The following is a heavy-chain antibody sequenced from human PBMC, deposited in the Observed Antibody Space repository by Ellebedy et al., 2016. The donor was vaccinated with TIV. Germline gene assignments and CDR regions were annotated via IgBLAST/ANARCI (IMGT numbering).Heavy chain of an antibody. D-gene: IGHD3-9*01. CDR2: INPNSGGT. CDR3: ARDGNFDWLTLGNYHYYYYGMDV. CDR1: GYTFTGYY. V-gene: IGHV1-2*04. Sequence: ASVKVSCKASGYTFTGYYMHWVRQAPGQGLEWMGWINPNSGGTNYAQKFQGWVTMTRDTSISTAYMELSRLRSDDTAVYYCARDGNFDWLTLGNYHYYYYGMDVWGQGTTVTVSS. J-gene: IGHJ6*02.